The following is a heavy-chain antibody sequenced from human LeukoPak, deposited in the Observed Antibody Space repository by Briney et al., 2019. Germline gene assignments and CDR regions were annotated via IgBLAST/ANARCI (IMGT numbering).Heavy chain of an antibody. Sequence: ASAKVSCKASGGTFSSYAISWVRQAPGQGLEWMGRIIPILGIANYAQKFQGRVTITADKSTSTAYMELSSLRSEDTAVYYCARNPQHYYDSSGYWGPFDPWGQGTLVTVSS. J-gene: IGHJ5*02. CDR3: ARNPQHYYDSSGYWGPFDP. CDR1: GGTFSSYA. V-gene: IGHV1-69*04. D-gene: IGHD3-22*01. CDR2: IIPILGIA.